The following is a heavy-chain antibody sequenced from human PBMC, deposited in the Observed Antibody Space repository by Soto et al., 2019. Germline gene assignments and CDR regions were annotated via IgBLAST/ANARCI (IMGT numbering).Heavy chain of an antibody. CDR3: ARVGANKYYDFWSGYLQPFGY. CDR1: GYTFTGYY. J-gene: IGHJ4*02. D-gene: IGHD3-3*01. Sequence: ASVKVSCKASGYTFTGYYMHWVRQAPGQGLEWMGWINPNSGGTNYAQKFQGRVTMTRDTSISTAYMELSRLRSDYTAVYYCARVGANKYYDFWSGYLQPFGYWGQGTLVSVSS. CDR2: INPNSGGT. V-gene: IGHV1-2*02.